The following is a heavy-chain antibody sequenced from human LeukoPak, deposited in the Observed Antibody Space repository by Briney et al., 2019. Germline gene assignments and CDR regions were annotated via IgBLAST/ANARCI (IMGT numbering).Heavy chain of an antibody. V-gene: IGHV3-30*02. CDR3: AKEIWPTVTTPGWTYFDY. D-gene: IGHD4-17*01. Sequence: SGGSLRLSCAASAFTFSRYGMHWVRQAPGKGLEWVAFIRYDGSNKYYADSVKGRFTISRDNSKNTPYLQMNSLRAEDTAVYYCAKEIWPTVTTPGWTYFDYWGQGALVTVSS. J-gene: IGHJ4*02. CDR2: IRYDGSNK. CDR1: AFTFSRYG.